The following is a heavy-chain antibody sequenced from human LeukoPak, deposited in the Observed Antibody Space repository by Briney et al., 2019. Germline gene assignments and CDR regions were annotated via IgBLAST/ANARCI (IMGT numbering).Heavy chain of an antibody. J-gene: IGHJ4*02. CDR3: ARAGDWSGYHDY. V-gene: IGHV4-39*07. Sequence: PSETLSLTCTVSGGSISSSSYYWGWIRQPPGKGLEWIGSIYYSGSTYYNPSLKSRVTISVDTSKNQFSLKLSSVTAADTAVYYCARAGDWSGYHDYWGQGILVTVSS. D-gene: IGHD3-3*01. CDR1: GGSISSSSYY. CDR2: IYYSGST.